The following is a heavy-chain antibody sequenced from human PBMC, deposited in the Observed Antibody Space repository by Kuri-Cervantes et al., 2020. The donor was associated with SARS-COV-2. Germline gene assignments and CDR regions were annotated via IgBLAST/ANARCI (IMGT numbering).Heavy chain of an antibody. CDR2: SNWSGGST. D-gene: IGHD2-2*01. Sequence: GESLKISCAASGFTFSSYSMNWVRQAPGKGLEWVSGSNWSGGSTGYADSVKGRFTISRDNAKNSLYLQMNSLRAEDTAVYYCARALLGYCSSTSFYFHYFDYWGQGTLVTVSS. CDR3: ARALLGYCSSTSFYFHYFDY. CDR1: GFTFSSYS. V-gene: IGHV3-20*04. J-gene: IGHJ4*02.